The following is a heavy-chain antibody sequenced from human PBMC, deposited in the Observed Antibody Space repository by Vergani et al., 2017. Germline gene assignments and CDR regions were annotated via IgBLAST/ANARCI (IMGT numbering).Heavy chain of an antibody. CDR2: ISGPGLST. CDR1: GFTFSNSA. J-gene: IGHJ5*02. V-gene: IGHV3-23*04. Sequence: EVQLVESGGGLVQPGGSLKLSCAASGFTFSNSAVSWVRQAPGRGLAWVSSISGPGLSTYYADSVKGRFSISRDNSKNTVFLQMHSLRAEDTAIYYCAAGTTRAYNWFDPWGQGTLVTVSS. D-gene: IGHD1-1*01. CDR3: AAGTTRAYNWFDP.